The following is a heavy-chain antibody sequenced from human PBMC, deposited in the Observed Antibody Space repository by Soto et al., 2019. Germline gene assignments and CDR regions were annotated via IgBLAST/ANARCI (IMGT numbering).Heavy chain of an antibody. Sequence: QVQLVESGGGVVQPGRSLRLSCAASGFTFSTYGMHWVRQAPGKGLEWVAVIPYDGTNKYYSDSVKGRFTISRDTSKNTLYLQMNSLRAEDTAVYYCAKERYSSRSPDFDYWGQGTLVTVSS. CDR2: IPYDGTNK. D-gene: IGHD6-13*01. CDR1: GFTFSTYG. V-gene: IGHV3-30*18. J-gene: IGHJ4*02. CDR3: AKERYSSRSPDFDY.